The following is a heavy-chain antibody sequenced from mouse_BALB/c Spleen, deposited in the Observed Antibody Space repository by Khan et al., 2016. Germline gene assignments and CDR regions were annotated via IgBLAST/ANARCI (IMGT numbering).Heavy chain of an antibody. CDR2: INTYTGEP. CDR3: ASIYAGYYAGLYYAMDY. D-gene: IGHD2-3*01. Sequence: QIQLVQSGPELKKPGETVKISCKATGYTFTNYGMNWVKQAPGKGLKWMGWINTYTGEPTYADDFKGRFAFSLETSASTAYLQINNLKNEDTATYFCASIYAGYYAGLYYAMDYWGQGTSVTVSS. CDR1: GYTFTNYG. J-gene: IGHJ4*01. V-gene: IGHV9-3-1*01.